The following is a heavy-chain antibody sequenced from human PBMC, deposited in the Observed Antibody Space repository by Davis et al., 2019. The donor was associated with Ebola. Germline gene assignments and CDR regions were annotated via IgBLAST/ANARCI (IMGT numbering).Heavy chain of an antibody. J-gene: IGHJ3*02. CDR3: ARPALAAAAPGAFDI. Sequence: PGGSLRLSCAASGFTFSDYYMSWIRQAPGKGLEWVSYISSSSSYTNYADSVKGRFTISRDNAKNSLYLQMNSLRAEDTAVYYCARPALAAAAPGAFDIWGQGTMVTVSS. D-gene: IGHD6-13*01. V-gene: IGHV3-11*06. CDR1: GFTFSDYY. CDR2: ISSSSSYT.